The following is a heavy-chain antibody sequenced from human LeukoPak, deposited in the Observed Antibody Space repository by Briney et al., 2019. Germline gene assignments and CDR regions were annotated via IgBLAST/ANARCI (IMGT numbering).Heavy chain of an antibody. CDR1: GFTFSSYG. CDR3: ARDTAHYGSGRLYYYYGMDV. J-gene: IGHJ6*02. Sequence: PGGSLRLSCAASGFTFSSYGMHWVRQAPGKGLEWVAVIWYDGSNKYYADSVKGRFTISRDNSKNTLYLQMNSLRAEDTAVYYCARDTAHYGSGRLYYYYGMDVWGQGTTVTVSS. D-gene: IGHD3-10*01. CDR2: IWYDGSNK. V-gene: IGHV3-33*01.